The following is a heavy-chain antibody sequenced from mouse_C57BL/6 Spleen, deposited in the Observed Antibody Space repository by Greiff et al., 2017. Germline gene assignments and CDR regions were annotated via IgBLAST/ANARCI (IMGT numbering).Heavy chain of an antibody. J-gene: IGHJ4*01. D-gene: IGHD3-2*01. CDR3: ARSRTSRMDV. Sequence: QVQLQQPGAELVMPGASVKLSCKASGYTFTSYWMHWVKQRHGKGLEWIGEIDPSDSYTNYNQKFKGKSTLTVDKSSSTAYMQLSSLTSEDAAVYYFARSRTSRMDVWGQGTSVTVSS. CDR1: GYTFTSYW. CDR2: IDPSDSYT. V-gene: IGHV1-69*01.